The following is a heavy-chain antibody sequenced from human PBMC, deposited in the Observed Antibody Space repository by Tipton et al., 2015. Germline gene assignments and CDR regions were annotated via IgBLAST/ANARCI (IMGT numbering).Heavy chain of an antibody. CDR1: GFSFSSYA. CDR3: AKQPVLRFLEWPNGMDV. CDR2: TRGSGGST. J-gene: IGHJ6*02. Sequence: SLRLSCAASGFSFSSYAMSWVRQAPGKGLEWVSSTRGSGGSTYHADSVKGRFTISRDNSKNKLYLQMSSLRVEDTAVYYCAKQPVLRFLEWPNGMDVWGQGTTVSVSS. V-gene: IGHV3-23*01. D-gene: IGHD3-3*01.